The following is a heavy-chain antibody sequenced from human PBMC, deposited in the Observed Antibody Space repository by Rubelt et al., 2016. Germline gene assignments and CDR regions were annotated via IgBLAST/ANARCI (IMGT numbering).Heavy chain of an antibody. J-gene: IGHJ5*02. CDR2: ISAYNGNT. D-gene: IGHD2-2*01. V-gene: IGHV1-18*01. CDR3: ARVRCSSTSCYLNVGNWFDP. Sequence: QVQLVQSGAEVKKPGASVKVSCKASGYTFTSYGISWVRQAPGQGLEWMGWISAYNGNTNYAKKLQGRGTMTRDTSISTAYMELSRLRSDDTAVYYCARVRCSSTSCYLNVGNWFDPWGQGTLVTVSS. CDR1: GYTFTSYG.